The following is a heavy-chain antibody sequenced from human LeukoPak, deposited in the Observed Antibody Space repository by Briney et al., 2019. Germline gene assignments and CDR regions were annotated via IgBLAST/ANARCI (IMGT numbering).Heavy chain of an antibody. D-gene: IGHD2-15*01. CDR1: GYTFSSHD. Sequence: ASVKVSCKASGYTFSSHDINWLRQATGQGLEWMGWMNPNSGNTGYVQKFQARVTMTRNTSISTAYMELSSLRSDDTAVYYCARAKTKVVVATVYYYYGMVVWGQGTTVTVSS. CDR2: MNPNSGNT. J-gene: IGHJ6*02. CDR3: ARAKTKVVVATVYYYYGMVV. V-gene: IGHV1-8*01.